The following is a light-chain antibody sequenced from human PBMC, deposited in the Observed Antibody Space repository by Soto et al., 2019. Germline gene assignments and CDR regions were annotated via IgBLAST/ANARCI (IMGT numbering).Light chain of an antibody. V-gene: IGLV2-14*01. CDR3: SSYITSAIVV. Sequence: QSALTQPASVSASRGQSITISCTGTSSDVPGSNSVSWYQQHPGKAPILIIFDVFKRPSGVSDRFSAPKSGNTASLTISGLQAEDEADYYCSSYITSAIVVFGGGTKVTVL. J-gene: IGLJ2*01. CDR1: SSDVPGSNS. CDR2: DVF.